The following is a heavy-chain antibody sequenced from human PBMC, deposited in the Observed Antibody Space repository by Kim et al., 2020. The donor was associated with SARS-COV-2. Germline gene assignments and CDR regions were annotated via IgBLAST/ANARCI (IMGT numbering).Heavy chain of an antibody. D-gene: IGHD2-21*01. V-gene: IGHV3-23*01. CDR1: GFNIKTYM. CDR2: LLAEGHT. J-gene: IGHJ4*01. CDR3: TKNRIHGDGRWDFDN. Sequence: GGSLRLSCAVSGFNIKTYMMSWVRQAPGKGPEWVSGLLAEGHTYYADSAKGRFTISRDNSTNTLYLLMDNLHGDDTAIYYCTKNRIHGDGRWDFDNWC.